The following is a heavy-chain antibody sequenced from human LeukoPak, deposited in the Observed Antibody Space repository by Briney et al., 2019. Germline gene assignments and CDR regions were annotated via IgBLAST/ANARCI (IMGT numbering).Heavy chain of an antibody. Sequence: ASVKVSCKASGYTFTDYYMHWVQQAPGKGLEWMGRVDPEDGETIYAEKFQGRVTITADTSTDTAYMELSSLRSEDTAVYYCATASYDSSGYPITTGSPFDYWGQGTLVTVSS. CDR1: GYTFTDYY. D-gene: IGHD3-22*01. J-gene: IGHJ4*02. V-gene: IGHV1-69-2*01. CDR3: ATASYDSSGYPITTGSPFDY. CDR2: VDPEDGET.